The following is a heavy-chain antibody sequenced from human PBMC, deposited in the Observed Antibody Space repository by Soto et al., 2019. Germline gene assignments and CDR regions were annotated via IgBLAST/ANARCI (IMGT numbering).Heavy chain of an antibody. Sequence: PSETLSLTCTVSGGSVSSGSYYWSWIRQPPGKGLEWIGYIYYSGSTNYNPSLKSRVTISVDTSKNQFSLKLSSVTAADTAVYYCARGAVAGNYYYYYGMDVWGQGTTVTVSS. J-gene: IGHJ6*02. D-gene: IGHD6-19*01. CDR2: IYYSGST. CDR3: ARGAVAGNYYYYYGMDV. V-gene: IGHV4-61*01. CDR1: GGSVSSGSYY.